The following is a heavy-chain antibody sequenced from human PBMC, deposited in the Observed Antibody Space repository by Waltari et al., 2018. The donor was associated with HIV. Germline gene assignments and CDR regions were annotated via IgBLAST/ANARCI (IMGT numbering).Heavy chain of an antibody. D-gene: IGHD2-2*01. J-gene: IGHJ3*02. Sequence: QVQLQQWGAGLLKPSETLSLTCAVYGGSFSGYYWSWIRQPPGKGLEWIGEINHSGSTNYNPSLKSRVTISVDTSKNQFSLKLSSVTAADTAVYYCARGQHCSSTSCPDGAFDIWGQGTMVTVSS. V-gene: IGHV4-34*01. CDR1: GGSFSGYY. CDR3: ARGQHCSSTSCPDGAFDI. CDR2: INHSGST.